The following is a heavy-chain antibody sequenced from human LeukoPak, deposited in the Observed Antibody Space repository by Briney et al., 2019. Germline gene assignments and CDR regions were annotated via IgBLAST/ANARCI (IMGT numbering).Heavy chain of an antibody. Sequence: GGSLRLSWAASGFTFSSYDMHWVRQATGKGLEWVSAIGTAGDTYYPGSVKGRFTISRENAKNSLYLQMNSLRAGDTAVYYCARGYYYGSGSPLDYWGQATLVTVSS. CDR2: IGTAGDT. D-gene: IGHD3-10*01. CDR3: ARGYYYGSGSPLDY. CDR1: GFTFSSYD. J-gene: IGHJ4*02. V-gene: IGHV3-13*01.